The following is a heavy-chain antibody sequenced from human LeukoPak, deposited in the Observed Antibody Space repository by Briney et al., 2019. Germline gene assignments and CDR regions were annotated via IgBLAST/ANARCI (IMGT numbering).Heavy chain of an antibody. CDR1: GFTFSDYY. CDR3: ARDFYYYDSSGYYPDY. J-gene: IGHJ4*02. Sequence: GGSLRLSCAASGFTFSDYYMSWIRQAPGKGLEWVSYISSSSSYTNYADSVKGRSTISRDNAKNSLYLQMNSLRAEDTAVYYCARDFYYYDSSGYYPDYWGQGTLVTVSS. CDR2: ISSSSSYT. V-gene: IGHV3-11*05. D-gene: IGHD3-22*01.